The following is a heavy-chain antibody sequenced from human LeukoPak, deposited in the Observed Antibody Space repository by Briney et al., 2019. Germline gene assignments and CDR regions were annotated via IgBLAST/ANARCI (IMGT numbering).Heavy chain of an antibody. J-gene: IGHJ4*02. CDR1: GYTFTSYY. Sequence: ASVNVSCKASGYTFTSYYMHWVRQAPGQGLEWMGIINPSGGSTSYAQKFQGRVTMTRDTSTSTVYMELSSLRSEDTAVYYCARGYCSSTSCYDRSLGDWDYWGQGTLVTVSS. CDR2: INPSGGST. V-gene: IGHV1-46*01. D-gene: IGHD2-2*01. CDR3: ARGYCSSTSCYDRSLGDWDY.